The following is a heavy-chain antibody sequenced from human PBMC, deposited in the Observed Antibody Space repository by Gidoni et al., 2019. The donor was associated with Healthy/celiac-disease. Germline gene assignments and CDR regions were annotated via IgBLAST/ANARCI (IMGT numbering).Heavy chain of an antibody. CDR3: ASPYYYDSSGYAD. CDR2: IYYSGGT. CDR1: GGSISISSYY. J-gene: IGHJ4*02. V-gene: IGHV4-39*01. Sequence: QLQLQESGPGLVKPSETLSITCTVSGGSISISSYYWGWIRQPPGKGLGWIGSIYYSGGTYYNPSLKSRVTISVDTSKNQSSLKLSPVTAADTAVYYCASPYYYDSSGYADWGQGTLVTVSS. D-gene: IGHD3-22*01.